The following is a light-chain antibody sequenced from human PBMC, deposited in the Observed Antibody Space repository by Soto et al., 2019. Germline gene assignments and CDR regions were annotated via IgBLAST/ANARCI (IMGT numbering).Light chain of an antibody. V-gene: IGKV1-9*01. J-gene: IGKJ1*01. CDR1: QGISSY. CDR2: AAS. CDR3: QQLNSYPAWT. Sequence: DIQLTQSPSFLSASVGDRVTITCRASQGISSYLAWYQQKPGKAPKLLIYAASTLQSGVPSRFSGSGSGTEFTITISSLQPEDFATYFCQQLNSYPAWTFGQGTKMEIK.